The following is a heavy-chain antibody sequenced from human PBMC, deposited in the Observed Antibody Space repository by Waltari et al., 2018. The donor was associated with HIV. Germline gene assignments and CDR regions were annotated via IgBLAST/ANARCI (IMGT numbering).Heavy chain of an antibody. D-gene: IGHD3-22*01. CDR3: TKDRSYDSSGYFDY. Sequence: EVQLLESGGDLQQPGGSLRLSCAASGFIFSSYAMRCVRQAPGRGLEWVSSINGCNTGTFYAHSVKVRFTISRDSSKNTLYLQMNSLRAEDTAVYYCTKDRSYDSSGYFDYWGEGTLVTGSS. V-gene: IGHV3-23*01. J-gene: IGHJ4*02. CDR1: GFIFSSYA. CDR2: INGCNTGT.